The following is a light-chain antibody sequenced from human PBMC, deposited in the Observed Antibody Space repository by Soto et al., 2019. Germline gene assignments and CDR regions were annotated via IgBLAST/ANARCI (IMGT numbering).Light chain of an antibody. CDR1: QSVSSN. Sequence: EIVMTQSPATLSVSPGERATLSCRASQSVSSNLAWYQQKPGQAPRLLIYGASTRATGIPARFSGSGSGTEFTLTISSLQSEDFAVYYCQQYTTWPITFGQGTRVEIK. V-gene: IGKV3-15*01. CDR2: GAS. CDR3: QQYTTWPIT. J-gene: IGKJ5*01.